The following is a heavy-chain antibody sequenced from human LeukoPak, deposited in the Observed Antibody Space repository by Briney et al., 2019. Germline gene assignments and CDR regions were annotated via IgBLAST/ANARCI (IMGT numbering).Heavy chain of an antibody. D-gene: IGHD6-13*01. J-gene: IGHJ5*02. CDR1: GGTFSSYT. Sequence: SVKVSCKASGGTFSSYTISWVRQAPGQGLEWMGRIIPILDIANYVQKFQGRVTTTADKSTSTAYMELSSLRSEDTAVYYCARDFPPPSSWSNNWFDPWGQGTLVTVSS. CDR2: IIPILDIA. V-gene: IGHV1-69*04. CDR3: ARDFPPPSSWSNNWFDP.